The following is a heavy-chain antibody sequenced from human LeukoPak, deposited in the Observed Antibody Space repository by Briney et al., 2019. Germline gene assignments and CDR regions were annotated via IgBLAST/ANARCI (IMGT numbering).Heavy chain of an antibody. CDR1: GGSISSYY. CDR2: IYYSGST. CDR3: ARGDIVVVPAAMLNDAFDI. Sequence: RSETLSLTCTGSGGSISSYYWSWIRQPPGKGLEWIGYIYYSGSTNYNPSLKSRVTISVDTSKNQFSLKLSSVTAADTAVYYCARGDIVVVPAAMLNDAFDIWGQGTMVTVSS. V-gene: IGHV4-59*01. J-gene: IGHJ3*02. D-gene: IGHD2-2*01.